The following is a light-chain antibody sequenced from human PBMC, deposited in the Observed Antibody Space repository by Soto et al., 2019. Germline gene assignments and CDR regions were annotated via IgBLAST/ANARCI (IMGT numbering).Light chain of an antibody. V-gene: IGKV1-9*01. CDR2: LAS. CDR1: QDISSY. Sequence: QLTQSPSSLSASVGDTVTITCRASQDISSYLAWYQQSPGRAPKLLIFLASTLHTGVPLRFSGSGSGTEFTLSISSLQPEDFATYYCQQLDSDPPWTFGQGTREESK. J-gene: IGKJ1*01. CDR3: QQLDSDPPWT.